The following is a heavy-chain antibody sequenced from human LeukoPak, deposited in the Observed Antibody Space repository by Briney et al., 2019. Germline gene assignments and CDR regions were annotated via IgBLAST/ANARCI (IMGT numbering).Heavy chain of an antibody. V-gene: IGHV3-33*01. J-gene: IGHJ4*02. CDR3: ARGRHYYDSSGDDY. CDR1: GFTFSNYG. CDR2: IWYDGSNK. D-gene: IGHD3-22*01. Sequence: GGSLRLSCAASGFTFSNYGMHWVRQAPGKGLEWVAVIWYDGSNKYYADSVKGRFTISRDNSKNTLYLQMNSLRAEDTAVYYCARGRHYYDSSGDDYWGQGTLVTVSS.